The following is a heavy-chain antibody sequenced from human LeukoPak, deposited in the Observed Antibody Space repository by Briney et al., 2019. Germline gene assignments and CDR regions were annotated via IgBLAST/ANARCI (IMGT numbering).Heavy chain of an antibody. J-gene: IGHJ4*02. CDR2: ISSSSSTI. CDR3: AKGGKWDVTPFDY. D-gene: IGHD1-26*01. V-gene: IGHV3-48*02. Sequence: GGSLRLSCAASGFTFNSYSMNWVRQAPEKGLEWISYISSSSSTIFYADSVKGRFTISRDTAKNSLYLQMNSLRDEDTAVYYCAKGGKWDVTPFDYWGQGTLVTVSS. CDR1: GFTFNSYS.